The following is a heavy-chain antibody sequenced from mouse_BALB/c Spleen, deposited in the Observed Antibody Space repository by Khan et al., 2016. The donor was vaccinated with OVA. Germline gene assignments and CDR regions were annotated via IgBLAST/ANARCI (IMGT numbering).Heavy chain of an antibody. CDR3: ARWATWYFDV. D-gene: IGHD3-1*01. J-gene: IGHJ1*01. Sequence: VQLQQSGGEVVRPGTSVKISCKASGYTFTNYWLGWIRQRPGHGLEWIGDIYPGGYFTNYNEKFKGKATLTVETSSSTANMQLSSLTSEDSAVYFCARWATWYFDVWGAGTTVTVSS. V-gene: IGHV1-63*02. CDR1: GYTFTNYW. CDR2: IYPGGYFT.